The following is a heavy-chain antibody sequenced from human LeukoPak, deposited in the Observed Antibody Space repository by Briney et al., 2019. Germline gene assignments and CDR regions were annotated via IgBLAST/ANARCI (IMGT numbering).Heavy chain of an antibody. J-gene: IGHJ3*02. Sequence: GGSLRLSCAASGFTFSSYSMNWVRQAPGKGLEWVAFISGTSAYISYADSVKGRFTISRDNAKNSLYLQMDNLRAEDTAVYYCAKKTDDAFDIWGQGTMVTVSS. CDR3: AKKTDDAFDI. CDR2: ISGTSAYI. CDR1: GFTFSSYS. V-gene: IGHV3-21*01.